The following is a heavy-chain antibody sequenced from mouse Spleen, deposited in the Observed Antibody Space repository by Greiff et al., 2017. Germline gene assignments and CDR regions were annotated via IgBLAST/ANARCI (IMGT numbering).Heavy chain of an antibody. Sequence: QVQLKQSGAELVRPGASVTLSCKASGYTFTDYEMHWVKQTPVHGLEWIGAIDPETGGTAYNQKFKGKATLTADKSSSTAYMELRSLTSEDSAVYYCTRSPRYFDVWGAGTTVTVSS. CDR3: TRSPRYFDV. CDR2: IDPETGGT. CDR1: GYTFTDYE. J-gene: IGHJ1*01. V-gene: IGHV1-15*01.